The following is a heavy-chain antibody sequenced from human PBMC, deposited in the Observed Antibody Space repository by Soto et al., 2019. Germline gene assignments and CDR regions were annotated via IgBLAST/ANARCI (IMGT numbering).Heavy chain of an antibody. Sequence: QVQLVQSGAEVKKPGASVKVSCKASGYTFTNYGISWVRQAPGQGLEWMGWISAYNGNINYAQKLQGRVTMTTDTSTSTAYMELRRLRTDDTAMYCCASSYCEGNFYSNLPLDYYYYGMDIWGQGTTVTVSS. CDR3: ASSYCEGNFYSNLPLDYYYYGMDI. CDR2: ISAYNGNI. V-gene: IGHV1-18*01. CDR1: GYTFTNYG. J-gene: IGHJ6*02. D-gene: IGHD2-21*02.